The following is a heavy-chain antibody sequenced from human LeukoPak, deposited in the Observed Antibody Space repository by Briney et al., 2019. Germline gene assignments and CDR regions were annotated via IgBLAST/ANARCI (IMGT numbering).Heavy chain of an antibody. V-gene: IGHV3-33*01. CDR1: GFTFSSYG. CDR2: XWYDGSNK. J-gene: IGHJ4*02. Sequence: GGSLRLSCAASGFTFSSYGMHWVRQAPGKGLXXXXXXWYDGSNKYYADSVKGRFTISRDNSKNTLYLQMNSLRAEDTAVYYCARESEWFGELPYFDYWGQGTLVTVSS. D-gene: IGHD3-10*01. CDR3: ARESEWFGELPYFDY.